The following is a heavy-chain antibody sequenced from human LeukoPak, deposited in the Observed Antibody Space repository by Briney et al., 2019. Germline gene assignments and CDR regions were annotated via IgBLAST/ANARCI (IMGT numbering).Heavy chain of an antibody. V-gene: IGHV3-73*01. CDR2: IRSKVNNYAT. Sequence: GGSLKLSCAASGFTFSGSAMHWVRQASGKGREWVGRIRSKVNNYATTYVASVKGRFTISRDDLRNTAFLQMNSLKTEDTAVYYCTRQDSGFDYWGQGTLVTVSS. D-gene: IGHD6-19*01. CDR1: GFTFSGSA. J-gene: IGHJ4*02. CDR3: TRQDSGFDY.